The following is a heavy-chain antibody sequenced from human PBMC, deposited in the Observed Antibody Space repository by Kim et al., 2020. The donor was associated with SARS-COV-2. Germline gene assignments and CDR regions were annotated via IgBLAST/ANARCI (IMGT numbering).Heavy chain of an antibody. D-gene: IGHD6-19*01. CDR1: GGTFSSYA. J-gene: IGHJ5*02. CDR3: ARGAVEVAGLFDP. V-gene: IGHV1-69*13. CDR2: IIPIFGTA. Sequence: SVKVSCKASGGTFSSYAISWVRQAPGQGLEWMGGIIPIFGTANYAQKFQGRVTITADESTSTAYMELSSLRSEDTAVYYCARGAVEVAGLFDPWGQGTLVTVSS.